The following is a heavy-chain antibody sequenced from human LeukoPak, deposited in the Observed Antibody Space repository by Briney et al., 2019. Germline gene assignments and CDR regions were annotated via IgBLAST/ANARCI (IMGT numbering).Heavy chain of an antibody. CDR1: GFTFSSYS. Sequence: GGSLRLSCAASGFTFSSYSMNWVRQAPGKGLEWVSYISSSSSTIYYADSVKGRFTISRDNAKNSLYLQMNSLRAEDTAVYYCASFPYYDFWSGYPNWFDPWGQGTLVTVSS. V-gene: IGHV3-48*01. CDR3: ASFPYYDFWSGYPNWFDP. CDR2: ISSSSSTI. D-gene: IGHD3-3*01. J-gene: IGHJ5*02.